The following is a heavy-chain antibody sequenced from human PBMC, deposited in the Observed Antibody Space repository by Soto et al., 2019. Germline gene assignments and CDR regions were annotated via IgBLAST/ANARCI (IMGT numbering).Heavy chain of an antibody. Sequence: PSETLSLTCTVSGGSTNSRSDYWGWIRQPPGKGLEWIGSVYYSGSTHDNPSLQSRVTISVDTSRNQFSLNLISVTAAATAVYFCARQPRGPGYGERGLYFDYWGQGTLVTVSS. V-gene: IGHV4-39*01. D-gene: IGHD3-16*01. CDR3: ARQPRGPGYGERGLYFDY. CDR2: VYYSGST. J-gene: IGHJ4*02. CDR1: GGSTNSRSDY.